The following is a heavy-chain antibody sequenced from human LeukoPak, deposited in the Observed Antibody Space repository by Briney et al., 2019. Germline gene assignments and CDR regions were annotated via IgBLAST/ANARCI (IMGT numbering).Heavy chain of an antibody. CDR1: GGSISSSSYY. Sequence: SETLSLTCTVSGGSISSSSYYWGWIRQPPGKGLEWIGSIYYSGSTYYNPSLKSRVTISVDTSKNQFSLKLSSVTAADTAVYYCARVSGITMIVVVQSDGFDIWGQGTMVSVSS. V-gene: IGHV4-39*07. D-gene: IGHD3-22*01. J-gene: IGHJ3*02. CDR2: IYYSGST. CDR3: ARVSGITMIVVVQSDGFDI.